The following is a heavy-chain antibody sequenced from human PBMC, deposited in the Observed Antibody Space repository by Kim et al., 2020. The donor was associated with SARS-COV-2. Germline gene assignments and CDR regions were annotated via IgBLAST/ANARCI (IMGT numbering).Heavy chain of an antibody. Sequence: SETLSLTCTVSGGSISSSSYYWGWIRQPPGQGLEWIGSIYYSGSTYSNPSLKRRATISVDTSKNQFSLKLSSVTAADTAVYYWSSPCSGSNYYFDNWGQGTLVTVSS. D-gene: IGHD1-26*01. CDR3: SSPCSGSNYYFDN. CDR1: GGSISSSSYY. J-gene: IGHJ4*03. V-gene: IGHV4-39*01. CDR2: IYYSGST.